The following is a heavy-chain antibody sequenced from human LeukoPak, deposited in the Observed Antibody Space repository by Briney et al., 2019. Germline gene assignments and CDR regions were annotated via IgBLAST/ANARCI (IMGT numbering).Heavy chain of an antibody. J-gene: IGHJ5*02. CDR2: ISAYNGNT. CDR1: GYTFTSYG. Sequence: ASVKVSCKASGYTFTSYGISWVRQAPGQGLEWMGWISAYNGNTNYAQKLQGRVTMTTDTSTSTANMELRSLRSDDTAVYYCARCPLRRASMTTVTTDWFDPWGQGTLVTVSS. V-gene: IGHV1-18*01. D-gene: IGHD4-17*01. CDR3: ARCPLRRASMTTVTTDWFDP.